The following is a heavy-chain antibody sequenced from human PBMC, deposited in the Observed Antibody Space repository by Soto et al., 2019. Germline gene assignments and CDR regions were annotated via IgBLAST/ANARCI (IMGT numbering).Heavy chain of an antibody. J-gene: IGHJ4*02. CDR1: GGSISSYY. CDR3: AREAFYYDSSGYHYYLDY. V-gene: IGHV4-59*01. D-gene: IGHD3-22*01. Sequence: PSQTLSLTCTVSGGSISSYYWSCIRQPPGKGLEWIGYIYYSGSTNYNPSLKSRVTISVDTSKNQFSLKLSSVTAADTAVYYCAREAFYYDSSGYHYYLDYWAQGTMVTVSS. CDR2: IYYSGST.